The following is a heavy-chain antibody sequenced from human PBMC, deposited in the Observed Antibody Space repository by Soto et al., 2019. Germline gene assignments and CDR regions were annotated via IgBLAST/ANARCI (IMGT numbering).Heavy chain of an antibody. Sequence: EVQLVESGGGVVQPGGSLRLSCVAAGFTFNGYWMHWVRQSPGKGLVWVSRINTDGSYTNYADSVKGRFTISRDNAKNTLLLQMNSLRAEDTALHYCAGLGSSGYVRTWGQGTLVTVSS. V-gene: IGHV3-74*01. CDR2: INTDGSYT. CDR1: GFTFNGYW. CDR3: AGLGSSGYVRT. J-gene: IGHJ5*02. D-gene: IGHD5-12*01.